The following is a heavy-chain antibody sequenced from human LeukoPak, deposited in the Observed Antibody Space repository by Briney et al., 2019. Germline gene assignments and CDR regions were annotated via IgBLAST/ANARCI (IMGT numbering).Heavy chain of an antibody. J-gene: IGHJ4*02. Sequence: GGSLRLSCAASGFTFSTSWMDWVRQAPGKGLEWVANIKQDGSEKYYVDSVKGRFTISRDNSKNSLYLQMNSLRAENTATYYCARSLDYWGQGIQVTVSS. CDR2: IKQDGSEK. CDR1: GFTFSTSW. V-gene: IGHV3-7*01. CDR3: ARSLDY.